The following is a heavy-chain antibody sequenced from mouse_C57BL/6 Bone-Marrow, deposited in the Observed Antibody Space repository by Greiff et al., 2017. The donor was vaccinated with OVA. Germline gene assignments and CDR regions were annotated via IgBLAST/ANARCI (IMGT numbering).Heavy chain of an antibody. J-gene: IGHJ2*01. CDR3: TEGLRAVYFDY. V-gene: IGHV6-3*01. CDR1: GFTFSNYW. CDR2: IRLKSDNYAT. D-gene: IGHD2-2*01. Sequence: EVKLEESGGGLVQPGGSMKLSCVASGFTFSNYWMNWVRQSPEKGLEWVAQIRLKSDNYATHYAESVKGRFTISRDDSKSSVYLQMNNLRAEDTGIYYCTEGLRAVYFDYWGQGTTLTVSS.